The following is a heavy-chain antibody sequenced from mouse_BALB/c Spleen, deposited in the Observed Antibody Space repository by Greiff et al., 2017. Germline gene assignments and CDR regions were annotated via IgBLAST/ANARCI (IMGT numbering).Heavy chain of an antibody. V-gene: IGHV1-18*01. CDR2: INPNNGGT. CDR3: ARKDYGSSYFDY. D-gene: IGHD1-1*01. J-gene: IGHJ2*01. CDR1: GYTFTDYN. Sequence: EVQVVESGPELVKPGASVKIPCKASGYTFTDYNMDWVKQSHGKSLEWIGDINPNNGGTIYNQKFKGKATLTVDKSSSTAYMELRSLTSEDTAVYYCARKDYGSSYFDYWGQGTTLTVSS.